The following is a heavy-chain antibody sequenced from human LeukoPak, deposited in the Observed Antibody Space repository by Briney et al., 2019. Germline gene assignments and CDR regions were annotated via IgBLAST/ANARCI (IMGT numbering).Heavy chain of an antibody. CDR1: GVTFSSYA. J-gene: IGHJ4*02. CDR3: AKDPGSLGRNSPNLFDY. CDR2: ISGSGSST. V-gene: IGHV3-23*01. Sequence: PGGSLRLSCAASGVTFSSYAMSWVRQAPGRGVEWGSAISGSGSSTYYADSVKGRFPISRDNSKTPLYLQMHSLRAEDTAVYYCAKDPGSLGRNSPNLFDYWGQGTLVTVSS. D-gene: IGHD3-10*01.